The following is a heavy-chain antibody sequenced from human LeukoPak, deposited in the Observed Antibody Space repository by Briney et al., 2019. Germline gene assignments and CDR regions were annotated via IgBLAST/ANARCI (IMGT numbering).Heavy chain of an antibody. D-gene: IGHD2-15*01. CDR1: GDSVPSNSAA. CDR2: TYYRSKWYN. J-gene: IGHJ5*02. Sequence: SQTLSLTCVISGDSVPSNSAAWNWIRQSPSRGLKWLGRTYYRSKWYNDYAVSVKSRITIKSDISKNQFSLQLNSVTPEDTAVYYCARANGRYCSGGSCYFRSGFDPWGQGTLVTVSS. V-gene: IGHV6-1*01. CDR3: ARANGRYCSGGSCYFRSGFDP.